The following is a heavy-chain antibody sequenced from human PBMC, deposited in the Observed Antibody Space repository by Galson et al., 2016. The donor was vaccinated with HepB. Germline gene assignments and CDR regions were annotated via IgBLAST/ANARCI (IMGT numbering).Heavy chain of an antibody. CDR2: ISSSSSYI. V-gene: IGHV3-21*06. Sequence: SLRLSCAASGFTFSSYSMNWVRQAPGKGLEWVSSISSSSSYIYYADSVKGRFTISRDNARNSLYLEINSLRAEDTALYYCARLGAGAMPTNFERDYYYGMDFWGQGTTVAVSS. CDR1: GFTFSSYS. CDR3: ARLGAGAMPTNFERDYYYGMDF. D-gene: IGHD5-24*01. J-gene: IGHJ6*02.